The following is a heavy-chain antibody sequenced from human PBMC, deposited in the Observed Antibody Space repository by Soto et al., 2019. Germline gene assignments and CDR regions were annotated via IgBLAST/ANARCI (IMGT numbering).Heavy chain of an antibody. D-gene: IGHD3-3*02. J-gene: IGHJ6*02. CDR3: ERDKGRPQLGGNYYYITDV. V-gene: IGHV1-69*12. CDR2: IIPVFRAL. CDR1: GGTFNTYA. Sequence: QVHLVQSGAEVKKPGSSVQVSCKVSGGTFNTYAISWVRQAPGQGLEWMGGIIPVFRALDYAQKFQGRVTITADESARTAYMELNGLRSEDTAVYYCERDKGRPQLGGNYYYITDVGGQGTSVTVSS.